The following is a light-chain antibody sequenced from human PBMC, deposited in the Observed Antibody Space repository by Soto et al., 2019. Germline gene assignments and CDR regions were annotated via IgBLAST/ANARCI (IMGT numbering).Light chain of an antibody. CDR1: SSNIGAGYD. CDR2: GNS. V-gene: IGLV1-40*01. CDR3: QSYDSSLSGYV. Sequence: QSVLTQPPSVSGAPGPRVTISCTGSSSNIGAGYDVHWYQQLPGTAPKLIIYGNSNRPSGVPDRFSGSKSGTSASLAITGLQAEDEADYYCQSYDSSLSGYVFGTGTKVTVL. J-gene: IGLJ1*01.